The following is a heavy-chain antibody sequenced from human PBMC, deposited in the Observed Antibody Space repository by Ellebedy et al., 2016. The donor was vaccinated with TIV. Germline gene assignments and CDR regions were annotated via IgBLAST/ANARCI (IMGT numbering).Heavy chain of an antibody. CDR1: GFTFSSYA. V-gene: IGHV3-23*01. D-gene: IGHD2-21*01. J-gene: IGHJ3*02. CDR2: ISGSGGST. CDR3: AKDGESWRNHHDAFDI. Sequence: GESLKISXAASGFTFSSYAMSWVRQAPGKGLEWVSAISGSGGSTYYADSVKGRFTISRDNSKNTLYLQMNSLRAEDTAVYYCAKDGESWRNHHDAFDIWGQGTMVTVSS.